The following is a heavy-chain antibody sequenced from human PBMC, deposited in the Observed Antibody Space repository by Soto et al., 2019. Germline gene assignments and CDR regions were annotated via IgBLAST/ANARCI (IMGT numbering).Heavy chain of an antibody. Sequence: QVQLVESGGGVVQPGRSLRLSCAVSGFTFSSYAMHWVRQAPGKGLEWVAVISYDGSNKYYADSVKGRFTISRDNSKNTLYLQMNSLRAEDTAVYYCARGVVVVVAATQLDYWGQGTLVTVSS. CDR1: GFTFSSYA. J-gene: IGHJ4*02. CDR3: ARGVVVVVAATQLDY. CDR2: ISYDGSNK. D-gene: IGHD2-15*01. V-gene: IGHV3-30-3*01.